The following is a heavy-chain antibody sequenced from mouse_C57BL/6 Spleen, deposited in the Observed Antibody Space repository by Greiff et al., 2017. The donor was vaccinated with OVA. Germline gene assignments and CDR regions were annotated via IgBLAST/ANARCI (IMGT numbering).Heavy chain of an antibody. J-gene: IGHJ3*01. CDR3: ARGYYYGSSPAWFAY. CDR2: IDPSDSYT. V-gene: IGHV1-69*01. CDR1: GYTFTSYW. Sequence: QVQLQQPGAELVMPGASVKLSCKASGYTFTSYWMHWVKQRPGQALEWIGEIDPSDSYTNYNQKFKGKSTLTVDKSSSSAYMQLSSLTSEDSAVYYCARGYYYGSSPAWFAYWGQGTLVTVSA. D-gene: IGHD1-1*01.